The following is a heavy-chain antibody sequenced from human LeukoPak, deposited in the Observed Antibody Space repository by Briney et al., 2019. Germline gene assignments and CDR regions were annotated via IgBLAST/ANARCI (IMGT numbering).Heavy chain of an antibody. CDR1: GFTFSSYG. CDR2: IHYDGSNK. CDR3: AKDGASNWPSTWLDP. J-gene: IGHJ5*02. Sequence: GGSLRLSCAASGFTFSSYGMHWVRQAPGKGLEWGAFIHYDGSNKYYADSVKGRFTISRDNSKNTLYLQMNSLRTEDTAVYRCAKDGASNWPSTWLDPWGQGTLVTVSS. D-gene: IGHD2-2*01. V-gene: IGHV3-30*02.